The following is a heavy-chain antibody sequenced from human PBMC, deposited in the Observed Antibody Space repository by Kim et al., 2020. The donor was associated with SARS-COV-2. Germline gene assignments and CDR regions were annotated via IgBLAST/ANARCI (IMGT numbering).Heavy chain of an antibody. V-gene: IGHV4-39*01. CDR3: ASQLVGATGFDY. D-gene: IGHD1-26*01. J-gene: IGHJ4*02. Sequence: YNPSHKRRVTISGDTSKNQFPRKLGPVTAADTAVYYCASQLVGATGFDYWGQGTLVTVSS.